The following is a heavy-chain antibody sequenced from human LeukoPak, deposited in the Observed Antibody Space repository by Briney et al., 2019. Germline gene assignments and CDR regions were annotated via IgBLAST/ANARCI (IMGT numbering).Heavy chain of an antibody. J-gene: IGHJ5*02. Sequence: SETLSLTCTVSGGSISSYYWSWIRQPAGKGLEWIGRIYTSGSTNYNLSLKSRVTMSVDTSKNQFSLKLRSVTAADTAVYYCARGDLKSDWFDPWGQGTLVIVST. V-gene: IGHV4-4*07. CDR2: IYTSGST. CDR1: GGSISSYY. CDR3: ARGDLKSDWFDP. D-gene: IGHD3-3*01.